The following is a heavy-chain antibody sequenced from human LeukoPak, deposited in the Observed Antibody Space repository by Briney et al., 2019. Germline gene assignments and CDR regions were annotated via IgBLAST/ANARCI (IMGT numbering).Heavy chain of an antibody. V-gene: IGHV3-23*01. CDR3: ARNSHGIAVAGTSKGSDY. CDR1: GFTFSSYA. J-gene: IGHJ4*02. D-gene: IGHD6-19*01. CDR2: ISGSGGST. Sequence: PGGSLRLSCAASGFTFSSYAMSWVRQAPGKGLEWVSAISGSGGSTYYADSVKGRFTISRDNSKNTLYLQMNSLRAEDTAVYYCARNSHGIAVAGTSKGSDYWGQGTLVTVSS.